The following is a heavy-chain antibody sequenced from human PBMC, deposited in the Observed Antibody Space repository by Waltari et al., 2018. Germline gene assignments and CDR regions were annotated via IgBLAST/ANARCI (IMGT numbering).Heavy chain of an antibody. CDR1: GFTFSSYA. D-gene: IGHD6-13*01. CDR2: IYSGGSST. Sequence: ESGGGLVQPGGSLRLSCAASGFTFSSYAMSWVRQAPGKGLEWVSVIYSGGSSTYYADSVKGRFTISRDNSKNTLYLQMNSLRAEDTAVYYCAGEIRIAAASTAFDIWGQGTMVTVSS. J-gene: IGHJ3*02. CDR3: AGEIRIAAASTAFDI. V-gene: IGHV3-23*03.